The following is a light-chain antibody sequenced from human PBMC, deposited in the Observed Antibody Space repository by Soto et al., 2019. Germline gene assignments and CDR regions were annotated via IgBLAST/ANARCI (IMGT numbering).Light chain of an antibody. CDR2: EVT. CDR1: SRDVGIYNY. V-gene: IGLV2-18*02. CDR3: NSYTTNSNRV. Sequence: QSALTQPRSVSGSPGQSVTVSCTGTSRDVGIYNYVSWYQQRPGTAPKLMIYEVTNRPSGVSNRFSGSKSGNTASLTISGLQAEDEADYYCNSYTTNSNRVFGTGTKVTVL. J-gene: IGLJ1*01.